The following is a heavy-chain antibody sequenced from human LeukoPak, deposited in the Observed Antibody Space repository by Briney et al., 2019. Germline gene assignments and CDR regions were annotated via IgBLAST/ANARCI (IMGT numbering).Heavy chain of an antibody. CDR2: IYGIENT. CDR1: ADSITSGY. V-gene: IGHV4-59*08. Sequence: SETLSLTCTIPADSITSGYWSWIRQSPGKGLEWIGYIYGIENTDYNPSLKSRVTLSLDTSKNQLSLKLTAVSAADTAVYYCAGRGQRYFRDWGQGTLVTVSS. CDR3: AGRGQRYFRD. J-gene: IGHJ1*01.